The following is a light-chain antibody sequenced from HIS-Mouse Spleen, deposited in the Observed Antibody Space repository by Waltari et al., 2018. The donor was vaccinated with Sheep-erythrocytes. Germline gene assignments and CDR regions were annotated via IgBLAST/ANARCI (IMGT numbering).Light chain of an antibody. CDR2: QAS. CDR1: ALPKKY. CDR3: QAWDSSTAWV. Sequence: SYELTQPPSVSVSPGQTARITCSGDALPKKYAYWYQQKPGQSPVLVIYQASKRPSGIPERVSGSNSGNTATLTISGTQAMDEADYYCQAWDSSTAWVFGGGTKLTVL. V-gene: IGLV3-1*01. J-gene: IGLJ3*02.